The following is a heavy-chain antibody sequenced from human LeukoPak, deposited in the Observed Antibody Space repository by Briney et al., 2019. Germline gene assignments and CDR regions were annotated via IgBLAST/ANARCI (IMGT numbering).Heavy chain of an antibody. CDR3: ARVYSSSSWGTYYYYYYMDV. Sequence: GGSLRLSCAASGFTFSDYYMSWIRQAPGKGLEWVSYISSSGSTIYYADSVKGRFTISRDNAKNSLYLQMNSLRAEDTAVYYCARVYSSSSWGTYYYYYYMDVWGKGTTVTVSS. V-gene: IGHV3-11*01. CDR2: ISSSGSTI. D-gene: IGHD6-6*01. J-gene: IGHJ6*03. CDR1: GFTFSDYY.